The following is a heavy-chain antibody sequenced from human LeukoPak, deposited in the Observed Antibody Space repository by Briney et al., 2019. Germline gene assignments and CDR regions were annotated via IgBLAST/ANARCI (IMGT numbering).Heavy chain of an antibody. CDR3: ASALTYYYDSSGYFGGY. CDR1: GGTFSSYT. D-gene: IGHD3-22*01. J-gene: IGHJ4*02. V-gene: IGHV1-69*02. Sequence: SVKVSCMASGGTFSSYTISWVRQAPGQGLEWMGRIIPILGIANYAQKFQGRVTITADKSTSTAYMELSSLRSEDTAVYYCASALTYYYDSSGYFGGYWGQGTLVTVSS. CDR2: IIPILGIA.